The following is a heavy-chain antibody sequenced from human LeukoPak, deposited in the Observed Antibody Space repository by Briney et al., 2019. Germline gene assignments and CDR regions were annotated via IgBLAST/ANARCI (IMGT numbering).Heavy chain of an antibody. CDR2: IYYSGST. CDR3: ARVPRYSGSYFDY. D-gene: IGHD1-26*01. V-gene: IGHV4-59*01. J-gene: IGHJ4*02. Sequence: LGTLFLTCTVSGGSLSSYYWGWVRQPPGEGLGWIGYIYYSGSTNYNPSLKSRVTISVDTSKNQFSLKLSSVTAADTAVYYCARVPRYSGSYFDYWGQGTLVTVSS. CDR1: GGSLSSYY.